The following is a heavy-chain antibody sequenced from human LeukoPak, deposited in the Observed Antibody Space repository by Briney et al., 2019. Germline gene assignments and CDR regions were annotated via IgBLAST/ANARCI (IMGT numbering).Heavy chain of an antibody. J-gene: IGHJ4*02. Sequence: RLSRAVCVHIFRSYYMIWVPDASAKGLEDVSSISRRSSDINYDDSVKGRFTISRDDAKISLYLQMNSLRAEDKAVYYCARAIYYDFWGGYPNYFDYWGQGTLVTVSS. V-gene: IGHV3-21*01. CDR3: ARAIYYDFWGGYPNYFDY. CDR2: ISRRSSDI. CDR1: VHIFRSYY. D-gene: IGHD3-3*01.